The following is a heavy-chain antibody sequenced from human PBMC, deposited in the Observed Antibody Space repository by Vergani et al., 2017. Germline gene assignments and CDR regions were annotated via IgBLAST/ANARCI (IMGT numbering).Heavy chain of an antibody. CDR2: IYPGDSDT. J-gene: IGHJ4*02. D-gene: IGHD5-12*01. CDR3: ARLRDYSGYDLPYVDY. Sequence: EVQLVQSGAEVKKPGESLKISCKGSGYSFTSYWIGWVRQMPGKGLEWMGIIYPGDSDTRYSPSFQGQVTISADKSISTAYLQWSSLKASDTAMYYCARLRDYSGYDLPYVDYWGQGTLVTVSS. CDR1: GYSFTSYW. V-gene: IGHV5-51*03.